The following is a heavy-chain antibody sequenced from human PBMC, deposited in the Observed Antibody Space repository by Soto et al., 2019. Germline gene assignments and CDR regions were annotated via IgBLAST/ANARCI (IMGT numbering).Heavy chain of an antibody. V-gene: IGHV3-23*01. D-gene: IGHD5-18*01. Sequence: VQLLESGGGLVRRGESPRLSCVASGFPFAAGAMNWVRQAPGQGLEWVSTITGRGISTYYADSVRGRFTISRDDSQNTLYLQMNSLRVEDTAVYYCAKDRYGGSGGGLESWGQGALVTVSS. CDR2: ITGRGIST. CDR1: GFPFAAGA. CDR3: AKDRYGGSGGGLES. J-gene: IGHJ4*02.